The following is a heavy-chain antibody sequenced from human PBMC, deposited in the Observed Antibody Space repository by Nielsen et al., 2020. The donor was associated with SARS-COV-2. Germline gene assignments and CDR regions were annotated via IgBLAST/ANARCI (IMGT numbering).Heavy chain of an antibody. Sequence: ASMKVSCKASGYTFTGYYIHWVRQAPGQGLEWMGWINPNSDGTDYAEKFQGRVSMTRDTSINTAYMELSRLRSDDTAVYYCARPGATYFPWGQGTLVTVSS. CDR1: GYTFTGYY. J-gene: IGHJ5*02. D-gene: IGHD2/OR15-2a*01. V-gene: IGHV1-2*02. CDR2: INPNSDGT. CDR3: ARPGATYFP.